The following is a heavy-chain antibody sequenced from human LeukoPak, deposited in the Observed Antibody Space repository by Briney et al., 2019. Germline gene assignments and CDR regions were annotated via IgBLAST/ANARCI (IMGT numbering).Heavy chain of an antibody. CDR1: GGSISSYY. CDR3: ARAGPRNYYYYMDV. CDR2: IYYSGST. V-gene: IGHV4-59*01. Sequence: SETLSLTCTVSGGSISSYYWSWIRQPPGKGLEWIGYIYYSGSTNYNPSLKSRVTISVDTSKNQFSLKLSSVTAADTAVYYCARAGPRNYYYYMDVWGKGTTVAVSS. J-gene: IGHJ6*03.